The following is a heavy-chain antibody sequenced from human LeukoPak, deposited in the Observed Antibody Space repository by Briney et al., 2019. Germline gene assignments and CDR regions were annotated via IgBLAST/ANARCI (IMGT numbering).Heavy chain of an antibody. V-gene: IGHV3-33*03. D-gene: IGHD1-26*01. CDR2: IWYDGNVK. Sequence: GGSLRLSCVVSGFTFSDYAMHWVRQAPGRGLGWVAVIWYDGNVKYYADSVKGRFTISRDNSKNTLYLQMNSLRAEDTAVYHCAKEVVGAFQYWGQGTLVTVSS. CDR3: AKEVVGAFQY. CDR1: GFTFSDYA. J-gene: IGHJ1*01.